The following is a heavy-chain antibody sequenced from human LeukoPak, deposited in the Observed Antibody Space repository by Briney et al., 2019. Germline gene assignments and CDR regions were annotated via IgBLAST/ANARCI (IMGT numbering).Heavy chain of an antibody. Sequence: GGSLRLSCGGSGFTFSSYAMHWVRQAPGKGLEWVAITSSDGRQRYYADSVKGRFTISGDNSKNTLYLQMNSLTTEDTAVYYCARGPKSQKQWLFSLFDPWGQGTLVTVSS. CDR1: GFTFSSYA. V-gene: IGHV3-30*04. J-gene: IGHJ5*02. CDR2: TSSDGRQR. D-gene: IGHD6-19*01. CDR3: ARGPKSQKQWLFSLFDP.